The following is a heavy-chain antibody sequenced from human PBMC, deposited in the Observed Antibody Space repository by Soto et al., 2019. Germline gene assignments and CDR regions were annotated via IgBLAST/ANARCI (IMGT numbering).Heavy chain of an antibody. J-gene: IGHJ6*02. Sequence: PGESLKISCKGSGYSFTSYWIGWVRQMHGKGLEWMGIIYPGDSDTRYSPSFQGQVTISADKSISTAYLQWSSLKASDTAMYYCARTSAGGKYYYGMDVWGQGTTVTVSS. CDR1: GYSFTSYW. CDR2: IYPGDSDT. CDR3: ARTSAGGKYYYGMDV. D-gene: IGHD6-13*01. V-gene: IGHV5-51*01.